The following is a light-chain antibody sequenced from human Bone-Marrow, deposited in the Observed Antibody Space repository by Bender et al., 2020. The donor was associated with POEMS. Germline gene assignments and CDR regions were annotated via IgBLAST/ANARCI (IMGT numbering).Light chain of an antibody. CDR1: GLSNQY. J-gene: IGLJ3*02. Sequence: SSDLTQPPSVSVSPGQTATITCSGDGLSNQYVYWYQQKAGQAPVMVIYKDSERPSGIPERFAGSSSGTTVTLTISGVQAEDEADYYCQSADSSSSPWVFGGGTKLTVL. CDR2: KDS. V-gene: IGLV3-25*03. CDR3: QSADSSSSPWV.